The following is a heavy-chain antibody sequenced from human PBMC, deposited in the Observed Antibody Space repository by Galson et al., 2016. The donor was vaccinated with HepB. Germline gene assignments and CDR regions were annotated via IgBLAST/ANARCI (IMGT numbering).Heavy chain of an antibody. D-gene: IGHD4-17*01. CDR3: AGRFGDYGGPFDY. CDR1: GDSVSSNNW. CDR2: IYYSGST. V-gene: IGHV4-4*02. Sequence: SETLSLTCAVSGDSVSSNNWWSWVRQPPGKGLEWIGYIYYSGSTYYNPSLKSRVTISLDTSKKQFSLKLSSVTAADTAVYYCAGRFGDYGGPFDYWGQGTLVTVSS. J-gene: IGHJ4*02.